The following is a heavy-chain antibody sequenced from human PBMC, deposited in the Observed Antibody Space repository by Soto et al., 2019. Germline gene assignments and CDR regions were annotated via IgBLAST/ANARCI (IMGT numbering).Heavy chain of an antibody. V-gene: IGHV1-69*13. CDR2: IIPIFGTA. CDR3: ARDSSPDYYYYYGMDV. J-gene: IGHJ6*02. CDR1: GGTFSSYA. Sequence: VASVKVSCKASGGTFSSYAISWVRQAPGQGLEWMGGIIPIFGTANYAQKFQGRVTITADESTSTAYMELSSLRSEDTAVYYCARDSSPDYYYYYGMDVWGQGTTVTVSS.